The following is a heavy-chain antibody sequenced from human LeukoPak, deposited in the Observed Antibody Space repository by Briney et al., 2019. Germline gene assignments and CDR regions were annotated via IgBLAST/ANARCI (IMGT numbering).Heavy chain of an antibody. CDR3: ARDCGYSYGITPDY. CDR1: GFTCSSYG. J-gene: IGHJ4*02. CDR2: IWYDGSNK. V-gene: IGHV3-33*01. Sequence: GGSLRLSCAASGFTCSSYGMHWVRQAPGKGLEWVAVIWYDGSNKYYADSVKGRFTISRDNSKNTLYLQMNSLRAEDTAVYYCARDCGYSYGITPDYWGQGTLVTVSS. D-gene: IGHD5-18*01.